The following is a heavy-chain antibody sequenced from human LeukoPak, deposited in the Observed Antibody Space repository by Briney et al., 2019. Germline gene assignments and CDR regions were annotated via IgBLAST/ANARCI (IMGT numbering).Heavy chain of an antibody. D-gene: IGHD3-9*01. CDR3: AREPRLRYFDWLPNYFDY. Sequence: SVKVSCKASGGTSSSYAISWVRQAPGQGLEWMGGIIPIFGTANYAQKFQGRVTITADESTSTAYMELSSLRPEDTAVYYCAREPRLRYFDWLPNYFDYWGQGTLVTVSS. V-gene: IGHV1-69*01. CDR1: GGTSSSYA. J-gene: IGHJ4*02. CDR2: IIPIFGTA.